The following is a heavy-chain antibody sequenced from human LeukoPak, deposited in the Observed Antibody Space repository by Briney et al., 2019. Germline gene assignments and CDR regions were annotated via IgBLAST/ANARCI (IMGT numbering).Heavy chain of an antibody. Sequence: GASVKVSCKASGYTFTSYGISWVRQAPGQGLEWMGWISAYNGNTNYAQKLQGRVTMTTDTSTSTAYMELRSLRSDDTAVYYCAGGSNDDILAGYFNSGIDPWGQGTLVTVSS. V-gene: IGHV1-18*01. CDR1: GYTFTSYG. J-gene: IGHJ5*02. CDR3: AGGSNDDILAGYFNSGIDP. D-gene: IGHD3-9*01. CDR2: ISAYNGNT.